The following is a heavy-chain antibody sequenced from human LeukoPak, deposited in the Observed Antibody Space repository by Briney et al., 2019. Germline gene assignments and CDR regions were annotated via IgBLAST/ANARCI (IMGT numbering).Heavy chain of an antibody. CDR2: IGIRGDT. J-gene: IGHJ4*02. V-gene: IGHV3-13*01. CDR1: GFTLIDYD. Sequence: PGGSLRLSCAASGFTLIDYDMHWVRQVIGEGLEWVSAIGIRGDTHYSGSVKGRFTISRENAESSLYLQMNSPRAEDTAVYYCARGGIQVSGIDEFDYWGQGTLVTVSS. CDR3: ARGGIQVSGIDEFDY. D-gene: IGHD6-19*01.